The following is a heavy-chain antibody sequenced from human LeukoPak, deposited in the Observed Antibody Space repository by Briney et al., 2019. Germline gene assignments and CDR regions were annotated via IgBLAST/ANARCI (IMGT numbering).Heavy chain of an antibody. CDR2: IDPNSSNT. CDR3: ARHPPEAAKGIDI. V-gene: IGHV1-2*02. D-gene: IGHD3-10*01. CDR1: GYTFTGYY. J-gene: IGHJ3*02. Sequence: ASVKVSCKASGYTFTGYYMHWVRQAPGQGLEWMGWIDPNSSNTNYAQKCQGRVTMTRDTSIRTANMELTRLTSDDTAVYYCARHPPEAAKGIDIWGQGTMVTVSS.